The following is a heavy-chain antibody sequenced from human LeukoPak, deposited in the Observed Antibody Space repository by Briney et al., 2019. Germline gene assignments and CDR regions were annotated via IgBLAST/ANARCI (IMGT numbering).Heavy chain of an antibody. J-gene: IGHJ4*02. D-gene: IGHD3-9*01. CDR1: GFTFSSYS. Sequence: GGSLRLSCAASGFTFSSYSMNWVRQAPGKGLEWVSSISSSSYIYYADSVKGRFTISRDNAKNSLYLQMNSLRAEDTAVYYCARIGILTAFDYWGQGTLVTVSS. CDR3: ARIGILTAFDY. V-gene: IGHV3-21*01. CDR2: ISSSSYI.